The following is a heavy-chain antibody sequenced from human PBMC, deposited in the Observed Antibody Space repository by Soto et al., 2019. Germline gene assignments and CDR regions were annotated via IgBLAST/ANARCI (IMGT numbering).Heavy chain of an antibody. CDR2: IYYSGST. J-gene: IGHJ4*02. CDR3: ARQYSAGWSHYFDY. CDR1: CGSISSRNYY. D-gene: IGHD6-19*01. V-gene: IGHV4-39*01. Sequence: KASETLSLTCTVSCGSISSRNYYWGWIRQPPGKGLEWIGSIYYSGSTYYNPSLKSRVTISVDTSKSQFSLKLDSVTAADTAVYYCARQYSAGWSHYFDYWGQGTLVTVSS.